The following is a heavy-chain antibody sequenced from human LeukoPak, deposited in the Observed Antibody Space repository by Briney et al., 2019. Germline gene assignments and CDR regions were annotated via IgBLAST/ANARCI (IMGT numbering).Heavy chain of an antibody. CDR1: GVTFSSYA. Sequence: GGSLRLSCAASGVTFSSYAMHWVRQAPGKGLEWVAVISYDGSKKHYADSVKGRFTISRDNSKNTLYPQMNSLRAEDTAVYYCADSGTDSYYFDYWGQGALVTVSS. CDR2: ISYDGSKK. CDR3: ADSGTDSYYFDY. J-gene: IGHJ4*02. V-gene: IGHV3-30-3*01. D-gene: IGHD3-10*01.